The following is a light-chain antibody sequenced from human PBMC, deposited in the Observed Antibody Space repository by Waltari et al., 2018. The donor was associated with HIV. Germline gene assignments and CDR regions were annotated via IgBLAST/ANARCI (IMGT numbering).Light chain of an antibody. V-gene: IGLV2-14*01. CDR3: SSFTGDSTVM. J-gene: IGLJ3*02. CDR1: IRDVGGYNY. Sequence: QSALTQPASVSGSPGQSITIPCSGTIRDVGGYNYVSWYQHHPGKAPKLIIYEVDNRPSGVSYRFSGSKSGNTASLTISGLLPEDEADYYCSSFTGDSTVMFGGGTEVTVL. CDR2: EVD.